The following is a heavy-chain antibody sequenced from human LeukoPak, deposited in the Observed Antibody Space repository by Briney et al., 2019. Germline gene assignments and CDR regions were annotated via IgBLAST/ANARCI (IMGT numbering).Heavy chain of an antibody. J-gene: IGHJ3*02. Sequence: GGFLRLSCAASGFTFSSYSMNWVRQAPGKGLEWVSSISSSSSYIYYADSVKGRFTISRDNAKNSLYLQMNSLRAEDTAVYYCARDREYSSSNDAFDIWGQGTMVTVSS. D-gene: IGHD6-6*01. CDR1: GFTFSSYS. CDR3: ARDREYSSSNDAFDI. V-gene: IGHV3-21*01. CDR2: ISSSSSYI.